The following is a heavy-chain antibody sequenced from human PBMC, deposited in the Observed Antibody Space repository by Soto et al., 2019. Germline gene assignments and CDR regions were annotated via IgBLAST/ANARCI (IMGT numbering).Heavy chain of an antibody. D-gene: IGHD3-22*01. J-gene: IGHJ4*02. CDR3: VLGYDSSGYTFDY. Sequence: PRESLKISCKGSGYSFTSYWISWVRQMPGKGLEWMGRIDPSDSYTNYSPSFQGHVTISADKSISTAYLQWSSLKASDTAMYYCVLGYDSSGYTFDYWGQGTLVTVSS. CDR2: IDPSDSYT. CDR1: GYSFTSYW. V-gene: IGHV5-10-1*01.